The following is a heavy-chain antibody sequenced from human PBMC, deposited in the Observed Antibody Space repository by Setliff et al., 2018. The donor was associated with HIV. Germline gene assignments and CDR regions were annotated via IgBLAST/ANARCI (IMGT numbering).Heavy chain of an antibody. Sequence: ASVKVSCKASGYTFTSYFIHWVRLAPGQGLEWMGWINPGGGNTRYAQRFQGRVSMTRDTSTSTVYMELSSLRSEDTAVYYCARGQASNDYGVSFWGQGTMVTVSS. V-gene: IGHV1-46*01. CDR2: INPGGGNT. J-gene: IGHJ3*01. CDR3: ARGQASNDYGVSF. D-gene: IGHD4-17*01. CDR1: GYTFTSYF.